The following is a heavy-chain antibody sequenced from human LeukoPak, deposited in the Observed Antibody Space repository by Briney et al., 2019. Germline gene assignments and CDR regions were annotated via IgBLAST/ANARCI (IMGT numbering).Heavy chain of an antibody. CDR3: ERALGFYHDSSGYYDLDY. Sequence: SGGSLRLSCAASGFTFSSYWMSWVRQAPGKGLEWVANIKQDGSEKYYVDSVKGRFTISRDNAKNSLYLQMNSLRAEDTAVNYCERALGFYHDSSGYYDLDYWGQGTLVTVSS. CDR1: GFTFSSYW. CDR2: IKQDGSEK. D-gene: IGHD3-22*01. J-gene: IGHJ4*02. V-gene: IGHV3-7*01.